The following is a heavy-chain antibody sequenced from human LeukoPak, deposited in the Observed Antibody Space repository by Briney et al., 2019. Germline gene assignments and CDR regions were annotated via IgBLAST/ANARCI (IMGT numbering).Heavy chain of an antibody. Sequence: SETLSLTCNVSGDSISKSRHFWAWIRQSPGRGLEWIGYIYNSGSTYYNPSLKSRVTISVDTSKNPLSLSLGSVTAAETAVYYCARWGTYASTSNWFDPWGQGTLVTVSS. CDR2: IYNSGST. V-gene: IGHV4-39*07. CDR3: ARWGTYASTSNWFDP. D-gene: IGHD2-2*01. J-gene: IGHJ5*02. CDR1: GDSISKSRHF.